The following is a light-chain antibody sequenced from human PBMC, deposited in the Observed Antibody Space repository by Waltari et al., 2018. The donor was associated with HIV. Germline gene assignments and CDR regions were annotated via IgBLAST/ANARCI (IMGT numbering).Light chain of an antibody. V-gene: IGKV3-11*01. CDR2: DTS. Sequence: EIVLTQPPATLSLSPGERATLSCRASQSVSSYLAWYQQKPGQAPRLLVYDTSKRATGIPARFSGSGSGTDFTLTISSLEPEDFAVYYCQQRLSWPRTFGQGTKVEIK. CDR1: QSVSSY. J-gene: IGKJ1*01. CDR3: QQRLSWPRT.